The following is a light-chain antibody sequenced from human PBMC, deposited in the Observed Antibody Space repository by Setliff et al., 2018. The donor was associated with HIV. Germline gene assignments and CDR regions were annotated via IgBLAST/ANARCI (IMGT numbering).Light chain of an antibody. Sequence: QSALTQPPSASGTPGQRVTISCSGSSSNIGSYYSCWYQQLPGTAPKLLICRDNQRPSGVPDRFSGSKSGTSAPLAISGLRSEDEADYYCAAWDDSLSGLSVFGTGTKVTVL. CDR2: RDN. CDR3: AAWDDSLSGLSV. V-gene: IGLV1-47*01. CDR1: SSNIGSYY. J-gene: IGLJ1*01.